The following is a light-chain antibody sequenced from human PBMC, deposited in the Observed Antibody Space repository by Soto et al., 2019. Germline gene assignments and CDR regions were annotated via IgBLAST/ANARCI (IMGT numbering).Light chain of an antibody. CDR2: AVS. CDR1: SSDIGAYNY. J-gene: IGLJ2*01. Sequence: QSVLTQTASVSGSPGQSVTISCTGTSSDIGAYNYVSWYQHHPGKAPKLIIYAVSNRPSGVSNRFSGSKSANTASLTISGLLAEDEAEYYCTSYVSRNLLIFGGGTKLTVL. V-gene: IGLV2-14*01. CDR3: TSYVSRNLLI.